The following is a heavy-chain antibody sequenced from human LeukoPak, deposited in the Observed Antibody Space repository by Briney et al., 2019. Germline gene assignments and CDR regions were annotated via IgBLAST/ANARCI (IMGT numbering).Heavy chain of an antibody. CDR3: AKDLGGWYDY. Sequence: PGGSLRLSCAASGFTFSSYAMSWVRQAPGKGLEWVSAIGGSGGSTYYADPVKGRFTISRDNSKNTLYLQMNSLRAEDTAVYYCAKDLGGWYDYWGQGTLVTVSS. D-gene: IGHD6-19*01. V-gene: IGHV3-23*01. CDR1: GFTFSSYA. CDR2: IGGSGGST. J-gene: IGHJ4*02.